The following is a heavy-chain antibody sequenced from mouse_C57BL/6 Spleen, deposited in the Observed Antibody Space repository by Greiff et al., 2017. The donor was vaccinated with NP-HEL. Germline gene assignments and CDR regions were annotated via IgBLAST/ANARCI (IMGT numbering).Heavy chain of an antibody. CDR2: ISNLAYSI. J-gene: IGHJ3*01. V-gene: IGHV5-15*01. CDR1: GFTFSDYG. D-gene: IGHD3-2*02. CDR3: ARRDSSGPFAY. Sequence: EVKLQESGGGLVQPGGSLKLSCAASGFTFSDYGMAWVRQAPRKGPEWVAFISNLAYSIYYADTVTGRFTISRENAKNTLYLEMSSLRSEDTAMYYCARRDSSGPFAYWGQGTLVTVSA.